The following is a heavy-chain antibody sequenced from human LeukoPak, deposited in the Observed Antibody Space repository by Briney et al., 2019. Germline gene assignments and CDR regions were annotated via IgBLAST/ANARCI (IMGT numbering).Heavy chain of an antibody. D-gene: IGHD3-22*01. CDR3: ARGYDSSSDAFDI. V-gene: IGHV4-34*01. J-gene: IGHJ3*02. Sequence: SETLTLTCAVYGGSFSGYYWSWIRQPPGKGLEWIGEINHSGSTHYNPSLKSRVTISVDTSKNQFSLRLSSVTAADTAVYYCARGYDSSSDAFDIWGQGTMVTVSS. CDR2: INHSGST. CDR1: GGSFSGYY.